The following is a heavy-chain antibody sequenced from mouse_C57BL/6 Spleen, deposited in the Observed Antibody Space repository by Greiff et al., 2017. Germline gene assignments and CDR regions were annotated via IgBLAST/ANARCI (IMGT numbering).Heavy chain of an antibody. V-gene: IGHV1-81*01. CDR1: GYTFTSYG. J-gene: IGHJ4*01. CDR3: AREDYYGSNAMDY. CDR2: IYPRSGNT. Sequence: VKLVESGAELARPGASVKLSCKASGYTFTSYGISWVKQRTGQGLEWIGEIYPRSGNTYYNEKFKGKATLTADKSSSTAYMELRSLTSEDSAVYFCAREDYYGSNAMDYWGQGTSVTVSS. D-gene: IGHD1-1*01.